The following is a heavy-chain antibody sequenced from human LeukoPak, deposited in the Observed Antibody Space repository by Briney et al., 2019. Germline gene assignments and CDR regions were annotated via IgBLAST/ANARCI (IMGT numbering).Heavy chain of an antibody. D-gene: IGHD3-16*02. V-gene: IGHV3-33*01. J-gene: IGHJ6*02. Sequence: GGSLRLSCAASGLTFSSYGMHWVRQAPGKGLEWVAVIWYDGSNKYYADSVKGRFTISRDNSKNTLYLQMNSLRAEDTAVYYCARVNRGPYYYYYGMDVWGQGTTVTVSS. CDR2: IWYDGSNK. CDR3: ARVNRGPYYYYYGMDV. CDR1: GLTFSSYG.